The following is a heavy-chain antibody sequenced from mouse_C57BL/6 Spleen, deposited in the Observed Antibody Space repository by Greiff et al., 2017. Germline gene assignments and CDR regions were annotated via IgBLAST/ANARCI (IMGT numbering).Heavy chain of an antibody. J-gene: IGHJ2*01. V-gene: IGHV1-26*01. CDR3: ARLGIDY. CDR2: INPNNGGT. D-gene: IGHD4-1*01. CDR1: GYTFTDYY. Sequence: EVQLQQSGPELVKPGASVKISCKASGYTFTDYYMNWVKQSHGKSLEWIGDINPNNGGTSYNQKFKGKDTLTVDKSSSTAYMELRSLTSEDSAVYYCARLGIDYWGQGTTLTVSS.